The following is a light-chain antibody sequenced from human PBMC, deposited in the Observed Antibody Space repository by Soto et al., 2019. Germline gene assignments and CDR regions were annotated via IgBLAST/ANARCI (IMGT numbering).Light chain of an antibody. J-gene: IGLJ1*01. CDR3: CSYADSSQV. CDR2: GVT. CDR1: NSDVGGFSY. Sequence: QSALTQPRSVSGSPGQSVTISCTGTNSDVGGFSYVSWYQQLPGKAPKLIIYGVTKRPSGVPDRFSGSKSGNTASLTISGLQAEDAADYYCCSYADSSQVFGTGTKVTVL. V-gene: IGLV2-11*01.